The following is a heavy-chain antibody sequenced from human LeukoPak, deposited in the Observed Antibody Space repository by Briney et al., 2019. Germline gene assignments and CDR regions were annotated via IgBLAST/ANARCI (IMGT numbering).Heavy chain of an antibody. V-gene: IGHV1-69*13. D-gene: IGHD5-18*01. CDR2: IIPIFGTA. CDR1: GYTFTSYG. J-gene: IGHJ5*02. Sequence: SVKVSCKASGYTFTSYGISWVRQAPGQGLEWMGGIIPIFGTANYAQKFQGRVTITADESTSTAYMELSSLRSEDTAVYYCAREPLNTATNWFDPWGQGTLVTVSS. CDR3: AREPLNTATNWFDP.